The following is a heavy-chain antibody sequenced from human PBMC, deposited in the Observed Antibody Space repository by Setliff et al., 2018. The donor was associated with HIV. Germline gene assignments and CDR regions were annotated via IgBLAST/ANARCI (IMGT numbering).Heavy chain of an antibody. D-gene: IGHD6-13*01. Sequence: SETLSLTCTVSGDSITSGGYSWTWIRQPPGKALEWVGYIYYSGRTSHSGSTNYNPSLKTRVTVSVDTSKNQFSLKLGSVTAADTAVYYCARESPSSSWFYFDFWGQGTLVTVSS. CDR1: GDSITSGGYS. J-gene: IGHJ4*02. CDR2: IYYSGRTSHSGST. V-gene: IGHV4-61*08. CDR3: ARESPSSSWFYFDF.